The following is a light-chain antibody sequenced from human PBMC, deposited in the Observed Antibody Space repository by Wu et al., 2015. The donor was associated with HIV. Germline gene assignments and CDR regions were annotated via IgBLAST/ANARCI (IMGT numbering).Light chain of an antibody. CDR3: QQYNTWPWT. V-gene: IGKV3-15*01. CDR2: GAS. CDR1: QSLSGN. J-gene: IGKJ1*01. Sequence: FPGEEGTLSCRASQSLSGNLAWYQHQPGQAPRLLIYGASTRATGIPARFSGSESGTEFTLTISSMESEDYAVYYCQQYNTWPWTFGQGTKVEIK.